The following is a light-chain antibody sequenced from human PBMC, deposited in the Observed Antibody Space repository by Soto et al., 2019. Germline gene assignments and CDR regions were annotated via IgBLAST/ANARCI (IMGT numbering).Light chain of an antibody. CDR3: CSYAGSSTFPHWV. V-gene: IGLV2-23*02. J-gene: IGLJ3*02. CDR2: DVS. Sequence: QSVLTQPASVSGSPGQSITISCTGTNSDVGSYNLVSWFQQHPGKAPKLMIYDVSKWPSGVSNRFSGSKSGNTASLTISGLQAEDEADYYCCSYAGSSTFPHWVFCGGTKLTVL. CDR1: NSDVGSYNL.